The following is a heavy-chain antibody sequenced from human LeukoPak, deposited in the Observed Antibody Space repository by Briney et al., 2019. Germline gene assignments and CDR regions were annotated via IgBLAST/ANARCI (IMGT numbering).Heavy chain of an antibody. D-gene: IGHD2-2*01. CDR3: AKASSETNFDQ. V-gene: IGHV3-66*01. J-gene: IGHJ4*02. CDR1: GFIVSNNF. CDR2: IYRGDNT. Sequence: GGSLRLSCAGPGFIVSNNFMSWVRQARGKGLEWVSVIYRGDNTYYADSVKGRFTISRDNSQNTVFLQMNSLRVDDTAVYYCAKASSETNFDQWGQGTLVTVSS.